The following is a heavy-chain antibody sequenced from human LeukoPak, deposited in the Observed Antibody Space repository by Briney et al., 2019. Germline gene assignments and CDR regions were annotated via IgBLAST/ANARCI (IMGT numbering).Heavy chain of an antibody. CDR2: ITGDGGHT. CDR3: AKEETSYGYRGFDY. D-gene: IGHD5-18*01. Sequence: GGSLRLSCAASGFTFSYYTMSWVRQAPGKGLEWVSAITGDGGHTYYADSVKGRFTISRDNSKNTLYLQMYSLRAEDTAIYYCAKEETSYGYRGFDYWGQGTLVTVSS. V-gene: IGHV3-23*01. CDR1: GFTFSYYT. J-gene: IGHJ4*02.